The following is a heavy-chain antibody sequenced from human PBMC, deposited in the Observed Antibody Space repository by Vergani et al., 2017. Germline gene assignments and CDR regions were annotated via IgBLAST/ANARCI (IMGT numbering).Heavy chain of an antibody. J-gene: IGHJ5*02. CDR3: ARAVRGIVATQDNWFDP. D-gene: IGHD3-22*01. CDR1: GFTFSSYA. CDR2: ISYDGSNK. V-gene: IGHV3-30-3*01. Sequence: QVQLVESGGGVVQPGRSLRLSCAASGFTFSSYAMHWVRQAPGKGLEWVAVISYDGSNKYYADSVKGRFTISRDNSNNTLYLQMNSLRAEDTAVYYCARAVRGIVATQDNWFDPWGQGTLVTVSS.